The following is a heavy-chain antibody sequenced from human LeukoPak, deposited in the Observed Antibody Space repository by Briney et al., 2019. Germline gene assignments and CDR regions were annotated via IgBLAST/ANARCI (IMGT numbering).Heavy chain of an antibody. D-gene: IGHD6-13*01. J-gene: IGHJ6*02. CDR3: AKIKEQLKIAHYHYGMDV. CDR1: GFTFSSYG. CDR2: LLYDGSSK. V-gene: IGHV3-30*18. Sequence: GGSLRLSCAVSGFTFSSYGMHWVRQAPGKGLEWVAVLLYDGSSKYYADSVKGRFTISRDTSKNTLYLQMNSLRAEDTAVYYCAKIKEQLKIAHYHYGMDVWGQGTTVTVSS.